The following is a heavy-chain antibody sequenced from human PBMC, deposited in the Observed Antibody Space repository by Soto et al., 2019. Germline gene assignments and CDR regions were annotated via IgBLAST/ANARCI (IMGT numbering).Heavy chain of an antibody. J-gene: IGHJ6*02. CDR2: IYPGDSDT. V-gene: IGHV5-51*01. CDR3: ARPVGSRYYYYGMDV. CDR1: GYSFTSYW. Sequence: GESLKISCKGSGYSFTSYWIGWVRQMPGKGLEWMGIIYPGDSDTRYSPSFQGQVTISADKSISTAYLQWSSLKASDTAMYYCARPVGSRYYYYGMDVWGQGTTVTVSS. D-gene: IGHD3-10*01.